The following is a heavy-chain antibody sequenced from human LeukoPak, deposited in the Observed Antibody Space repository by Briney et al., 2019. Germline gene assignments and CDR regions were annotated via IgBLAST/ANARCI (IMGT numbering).Heavy chain of an antibody. J-gene: IGHJ4*02. CDR3: AAERNRRDGYNYGGFDY. CDR2: IIPIFGTA. V-gene: IGHV1-69*01. Sequence: ASAKVSCKASGGTFSSYAISWVRQAPGQGLEWMGGIIPIFGTANYAQKFQGRVTITADESTSTAYMELSSLRSEDTAVYYCAAERNRRDGYNYGGFDYWGQGTLVTVSS. CDR1: GGTFSSYA. D-gene: IGHD5-24*01.